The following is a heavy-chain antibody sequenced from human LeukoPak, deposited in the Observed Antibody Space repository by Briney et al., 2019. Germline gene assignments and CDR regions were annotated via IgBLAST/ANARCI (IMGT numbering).Heavy chain of an antibody. Sequence: LETLSLTCTVSGGSISSYYWSWVRQPPGKGLEWIGEINHSGSTNYNPSLKSRVTISVDTSKNQFSLKLSSVTAADTAVYYCARRRYSYGYADAFDIWGQGAMVTVSS. CDR1: GGSISSYY. CDR2: INHSGST. CDR3: ARRRYSYGYADAFDI. V-gene: IGHV4-34*01. D-gene: IGHD5-18*01. J-gene: IGHJ3*02.